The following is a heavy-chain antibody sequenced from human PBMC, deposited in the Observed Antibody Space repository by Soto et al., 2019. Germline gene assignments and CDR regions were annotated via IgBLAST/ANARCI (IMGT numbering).Heavy chain of an antibody. J-gene: IGHJ5*02. V-gene: IGHV1-69*04. CDR3: ARDPTMAVAGGLYP. D-gene: IGHD6-19*01. CDR1: GGTFSRYT. CDR2: IIPILGIA. Sequence: VKASCKASGGTFSRYTISWGRKAPGQGLEWMGRIIPILGIANYAQKFQGRVTITADKSTSTAYMELSSLRSENTAVYYCARDPTMAVAGGLYPWGQGTLVTVSS.